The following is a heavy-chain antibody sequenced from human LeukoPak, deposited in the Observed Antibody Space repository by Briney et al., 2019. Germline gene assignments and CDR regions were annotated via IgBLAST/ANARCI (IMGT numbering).Heavy chain of an antibody. CDR1: GFTFSSYA. V-gene: IGHV3-23*01. Sequence: GGSLRLSCAASGFTFSSYAMSWVRQAPGKGLEWVSAISGSGGSTYYADSVKGRFTISRDNSKNTLYLQMNSLRAEDTAVYYCASNGRFLEWSDAFDIWGQGTMVTVSS. D-gene: IGHD3-3*01. J-gene: IGHJ3*02. CDR2: ISGSGGST. CDR3: ASNGRFLEWSDAFDI.